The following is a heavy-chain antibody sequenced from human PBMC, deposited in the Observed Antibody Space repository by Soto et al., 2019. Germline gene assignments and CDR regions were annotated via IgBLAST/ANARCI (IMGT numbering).Heavy chain of an antibody. CDR3: ARVANDFWSCYYRGRWFAP. D-gene: IGHD3-3*01. V-gene: IGHV1-69*01. J-gene: IGHJ5*02. CDR2: IIPIFGTA. Sequence: QVQLVQSAAEVKKPGSSVKVSCKASGGTFSSYAISWVRQAPGQGLEWMGGIIPIFGTANYAQKIQGRVTITADESKSTAYMELSSMRSDDTAVYYCARVANDFWSCYYRGRWFAPWGQGTLVTVCS. CDR1: GGTFSSYA.